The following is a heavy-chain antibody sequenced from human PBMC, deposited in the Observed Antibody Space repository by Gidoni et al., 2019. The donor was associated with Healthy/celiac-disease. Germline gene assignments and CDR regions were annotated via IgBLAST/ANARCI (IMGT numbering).Heavy chain of an antibody. D-gene: IGHD6-13*01. CDR2: IYHSGST. V-gene: IGHV4-38-2*01. Sequence: QAQLQAPAPGLVKPSETLSLTCPVSAYSISSGYYWGWIRQPPGKGLEWIGSIYHSGSTYYNPSLKSRVTISVDTSKNQFSLKLSSVNAADTAVYYCARSTYSSSWYNWFDPWGQGTLVTVSS. CDR1: AYSISSGYY. CDR3: ARSTYSSSWYNWFDP. J-gene: IGHJ5*02.